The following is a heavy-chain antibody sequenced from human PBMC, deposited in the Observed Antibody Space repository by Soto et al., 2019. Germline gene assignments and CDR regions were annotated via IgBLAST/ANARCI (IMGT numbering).Heavy chain of an antibody. CDR2: VTPDGGGT. V-gene: IGHV1-46*02. Sequence: GASVKVSGKASGYTFNSYYIHWVRQAPGQGLEWMGKVTPDGGGTNFAQKFQGRVTITRDTSAKTAYLELRSLTSEDTAVYYCAGPHDRAGLGTWGQGTLVTVSS. CDR1: GYTFNSYY. J-gene: IGHJ5*02. CDR3: AGPHDRAGLGT. D-gene: IGHD1-1*01.